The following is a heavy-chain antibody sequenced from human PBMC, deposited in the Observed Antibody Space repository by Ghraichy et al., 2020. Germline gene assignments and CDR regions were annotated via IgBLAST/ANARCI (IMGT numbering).Heavy chain of an antibody. CDR2: IYYSGRT. CDR1: GDSISSRNYY. CDR3: ARRPRMSQVTTKD. D-gene: IGHD2-21*02. J-gene: IGHJ4*02. Sequence: SETLSLTCTVSGDSISSRNYYWGWVRPPPGKELEWIGGIYYSGRTSYNPSFDGRVTMDVDTSKSQFSLHLVSVTATDTAVYYCARRPRMSQVTTKDWGQGILGTVAS. V-gene: IGHV4-39*01.